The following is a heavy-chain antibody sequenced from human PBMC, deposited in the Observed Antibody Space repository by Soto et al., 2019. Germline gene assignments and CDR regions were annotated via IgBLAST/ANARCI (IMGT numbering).Heavy chain of an antibody. CDR2: IYYSGTT. Sequence: QVQLQESGPGLVKPSDTLSLTCAVSGYSISSSXWWXXXXXXXXKGLEWIGYIYYSGTTYYNPSLKSRVTMSVDTSKNQFSLKLTSVTAVDTAVYYCARREIQGPIDYWGQGTLVTVSS. D-gene: IGHD1-26*01. V-gene: IGHV4-28*01. CDR3: ARREIQGPIDY. J-gene: IGHJ4*02. CDR1: GYSISSSXW.